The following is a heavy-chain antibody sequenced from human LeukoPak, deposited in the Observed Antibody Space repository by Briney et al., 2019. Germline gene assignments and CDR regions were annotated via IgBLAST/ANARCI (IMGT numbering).Heavy chain of an antibody. V-gene: IGHV3-7*05. Sequence: GGSLRLSCAASGFTFSNYYMSWVRQAPRRGLEWVANINQDGRGKFSVGSVEGRCTISRDNAKNSLYLQMNSLRVEDTAVYYCARWNGYYHWGQGVLVTVSS. CDR2: INQDGRGK. D-gene: IGHD3-3*01. CDR3: ARWNGYYH. J-gene: IGHJ5*02. CDR1: GFTFSNYY.